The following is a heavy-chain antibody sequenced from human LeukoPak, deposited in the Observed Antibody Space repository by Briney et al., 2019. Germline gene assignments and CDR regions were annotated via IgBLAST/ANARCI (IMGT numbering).Heavy chain of an antibody. D-gene: IGHD3-22*01. CDR2: ISGSGGST. CDR3: AKDGYDSSGYYYDAFDI. CDR1: GFTFSSYA. Sequence: GGSLRLSCAASGFTFSSYAMSWVRQAPGKGLEWVSAISGSGGSTYYADSVKGRFTISRDNSKNTLYLQMNSLRAEDTAVYYCAKDGYDSSGYYYDAFDIWGQGTMVTVSS. J-gene: IGHJ3*02. V-gene: IGHV3-23*01.